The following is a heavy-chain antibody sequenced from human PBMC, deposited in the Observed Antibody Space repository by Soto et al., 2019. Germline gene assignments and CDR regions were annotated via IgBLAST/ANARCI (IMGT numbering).Heavy chain of an antibody. V-gene: IGHV4-31*03. J-gene: IGHJ4*02. CDR1: DGSISSGGYN. Sequence: QVQLQESGPGLVKPSQTLSLTCTVSDGSISSGGYNWSWIRQHPGKGLEWIGYIYYSGSTYYNPSLKSRVTISVDTAKNQFSLKLSSVSAADTAVYYCATYGSGTYKPTAFDYWGQGTLVTVSS. CDR2: IYYSGST. CDR3: ATYGSGTYKPTAFDY. D-gene: IGHD3-10*01.